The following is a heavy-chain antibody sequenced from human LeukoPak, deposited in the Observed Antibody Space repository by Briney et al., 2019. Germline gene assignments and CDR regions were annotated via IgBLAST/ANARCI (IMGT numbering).Heavy chain of an antibody. CDR2: FDPEDGGT. CDR3: TTDPTYYPDSSGYLVY. D-gene: IGHD3-22*01. CDR1: GKTLTELS. V-gene: IGHV1-24*01. Sequence: ASVKVSCKVSGKTLTELSMYWVRQAPGKGLEWIVRFDPEDGGTIYGQKFQGRITLTEDTSTDTAHMELSSLRSEDTAVYYCTTDPTYYPDSSGYLVYWGQGTLVTVSS. J-gene: IGHJ4*02.